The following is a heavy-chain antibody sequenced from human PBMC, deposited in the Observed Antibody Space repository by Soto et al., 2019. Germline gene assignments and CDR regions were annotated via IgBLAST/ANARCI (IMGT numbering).Heavy chain of an antibody. Sequence: EVQLVESGGGLVKPGGSLRRSCAAAGFTFTRYSMNWVRQAPGKGLEWVSSISSTTNYIYYGDSMKGRFTISRDNAKNSLYLEMNSLRAEDTAVYYCARESEDLTSNFAYWGQGTLVTVSS. CDR3: ARESEDLTSNFAY. V-gene: IGHV3-21*06. J-gene: IGHJ4*02. CDR2: ISSTTNYI. CDR1: GFTFTRYS.